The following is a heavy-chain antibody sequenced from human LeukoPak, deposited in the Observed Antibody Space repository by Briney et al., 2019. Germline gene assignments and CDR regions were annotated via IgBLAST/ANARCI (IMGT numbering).Heavy chain of an antibody. CDR2: ISGSGGST. CDR1: ASSFTSYS. D-gene: IGHD2-8*01. Sequence: SMSPSCPVSASSFTSYSMSWVRPAAGGWLDWVSAISGSGGSTYYANSVKGRFTISRDNSKNTLYLKMNSLRAEDTAVYYCAKDDNAFDYWGQGTLVTVSS. J-gene: IGHJ4*02. V-gene: IGHV3-23*01. CDR3: AKDDNAFDY.